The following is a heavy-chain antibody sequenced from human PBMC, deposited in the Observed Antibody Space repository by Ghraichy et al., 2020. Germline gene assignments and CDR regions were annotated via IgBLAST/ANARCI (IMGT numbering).Heavy chain of an antibody. V-gene: IGHV4-59*01. J-gene: IGHJ6*02. CDR2: IYYSGST. Sequence: SETLSLTCTVSGGSISSYYWSWIRQPPGKGLEWIGYIYYSGSTNYNPSLKSRVTISVDTSKNQFSLKLSSVTAADTAVYYCARQYRHYGMDVWGQGTTVTVSS. D-gene: IGHD3-16*02. CDR1: GGSISSYY. CDR3: ARQYRHYGMDV.